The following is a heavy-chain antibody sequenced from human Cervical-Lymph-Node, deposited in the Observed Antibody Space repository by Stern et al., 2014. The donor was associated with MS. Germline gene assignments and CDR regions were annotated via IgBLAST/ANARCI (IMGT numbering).Heavy chain of an antibody. Sequence: VQLVESGGGLVQPGGSLRLSCAASGFTFSSYAMSWVRQAPGKGLEWVSAIRGSGGRTYYADSVKGRFTLSRANSTNPRLLQMNSLRAEDTAVYYCAKQPGSYYAYYFDYWGQGTLVTVSS. V-gene: IGHV3-23*04. CDR2: IRGSGGRT. CDR1: GFTFSSYA. J-gene: IGHJ4*02. CDR3: AKQPGSYYAYYFDY. D-gene: IGHD3-10*01.